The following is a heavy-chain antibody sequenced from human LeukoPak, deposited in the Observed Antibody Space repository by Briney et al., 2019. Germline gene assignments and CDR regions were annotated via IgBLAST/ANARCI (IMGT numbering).Heavy chain of an antibody. CDR2: INHSGST. CDR1: GGSFSGYY. CDR3: ATSYSNGARLDV. J-gene: IGHJ6*02. Sequence: SETLSLTCAVYGGSFSGYYWSWIRQPPGKGLEWIGEINHSGSTNYNPSLKSRVTISVDTSKNLFSLQLSSVTAADTAVYYCATSYSNGARLDVWGQGTAVTVSS. D-gene: IGHD2-21*01. V-gene: IGHV4-34*01.